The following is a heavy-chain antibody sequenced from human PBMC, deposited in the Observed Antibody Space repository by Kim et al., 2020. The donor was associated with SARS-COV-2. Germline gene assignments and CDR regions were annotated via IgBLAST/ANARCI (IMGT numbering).Heavy chain of an antibody. Sequence: GESLKISCKGSGYSFTSYWIGWVRQMPGKGLEWMGIIYPGDSDTRYSPSFQGQATISADKSISTAYLQWSSLKASDTAIYYCARQTTTYTSGWYYCSMDVWGKGTTVTVSS. CDR1: GYSFTSYW. CDR2: IYPGDSDT. J-gene: IGHJ6*03. D-gene: IGHD6-19*01. V-gene: IGHV5-51*01. CDR3: ARQTTTYTSGWYYCSMDV.